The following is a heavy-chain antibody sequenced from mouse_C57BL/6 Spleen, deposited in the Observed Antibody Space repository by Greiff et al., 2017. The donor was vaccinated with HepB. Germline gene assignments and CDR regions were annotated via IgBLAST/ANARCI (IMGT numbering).Heavy chain of an antibody. Sequence: DVKLVESEGGLVQPGSSMKLSCTASGFTFSDYYMAWVRQVPEKGLEWVANINYDGSSTYYLDSLKSRFIISRDNAKNILYLQMSSLKSEDTATYYCARERSYYYGSEGFAYWGQGTLVTVSA. CDR2: INYDGSST. CDR1: GFTFSDYY. J-gene: IGHJ3*01. V-gene: IGHV5-16*01. D-gene: IGHD1-1*01. CDR3: ARERSYYYGSEGFAY.